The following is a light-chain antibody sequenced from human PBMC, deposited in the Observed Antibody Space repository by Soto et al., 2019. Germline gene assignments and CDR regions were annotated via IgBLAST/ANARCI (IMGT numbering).Light chain of an antibody. J-gene: IGKJ5*01. CDR1: QSVTNSY. CDR2: GAS. V-gene: IGKV3-20*01. CDR3: QQYGSSLYT. Sequence: GERATLSCRASQSVTNSYLAWYQQKPGQAPRLLICGASSRATGIPDRFSGSGSGTDFTLTISRLEPEDFAAYYCQQYGSSLYTFGQGTRLEIK.